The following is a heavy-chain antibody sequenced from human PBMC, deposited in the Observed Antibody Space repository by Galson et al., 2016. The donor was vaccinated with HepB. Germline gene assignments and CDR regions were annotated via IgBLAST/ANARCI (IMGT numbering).Heavy chain of an antibody. CDR1: GFTFSYYG. V-gene: IGHV3-23*01. D-gene: IGHD2-2*01. Sequence: SLRLSCAASGFTFSYYGMSWVRQAAGKGLEWVPGISGGPDGRTYYADSVKGRFTISRDNSKNTLYLQMNSLRAGDTAVYYCAKDRGVVPAATSSFDTWGQGALVTVSS. CDR2: ISGGPDGRT. CDR3: AKDRGVVPAATSSFDT. J-gene: IGHJ5*02.